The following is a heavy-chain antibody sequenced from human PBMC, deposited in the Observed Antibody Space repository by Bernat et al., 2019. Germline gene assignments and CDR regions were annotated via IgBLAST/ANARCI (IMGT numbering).Heavy chain of an antibody. V-gene: IGHV3-30*02. CDR1: GFIFSSYG. Sequence: QVQLVESGGGVVQPGGSLRLSCAASGFIFSSYGMHWVRQAPGKGLEWVAFIRYDGSNKYYADSVKGRFTISRDNSKNTLYLQMNSLRAEDTAVYYCAKDIYYYDSSGYSGVDYWGQGTLVTVSS. D-gene: IGHD3-22*01. J-gene: IGHJ4*02. CDR3: AKDIYYYDSSGYSGVDY. CDR2: IRYDGSNK.